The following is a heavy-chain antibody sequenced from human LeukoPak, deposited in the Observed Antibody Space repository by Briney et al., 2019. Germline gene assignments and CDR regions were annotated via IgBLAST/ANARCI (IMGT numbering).Heavy chain of an antibody. Sequence: SETLTLTCTVSGGSINSDYWSWIRQPPGKGLEWIGYIYYTGSTKYIPSLNSRRTMSINTSKNQLSLKLRSVTAADTAVYYCARFPWSIDYWGQGTLVTVSS. V-gene: IGHV4-59*01. CDR2: IYYTGST. J-gene: IGHJ4*02. CDR3: ARFPWSIDY. D-gene: IGHD2-15*01. CDR1: GGSINSDY.